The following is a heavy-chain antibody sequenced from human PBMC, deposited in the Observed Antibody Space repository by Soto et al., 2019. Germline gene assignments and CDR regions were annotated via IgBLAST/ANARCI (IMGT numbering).Heavy chain of an antibody. CDR1: GGAFSSYA. V-gene: IGHV1-69*13. CDR2: LIPIFGTA. D-gene: IGHD2-15*01. Sequence: EASVKVSCKASGGAFSSYAISWVRQAPGQGLEWMGGLIPIFGTADYAQKFQGRVTITADESTSTAYMELSSLRSEDTAVYYCARGDLGYCSGGSCFEIYYYYGMDVWGQGTTVTVSS. CDR3: ARGDLGYCSGGSCFEIYYYYGMDV. J-gene: IGHJ6*02.